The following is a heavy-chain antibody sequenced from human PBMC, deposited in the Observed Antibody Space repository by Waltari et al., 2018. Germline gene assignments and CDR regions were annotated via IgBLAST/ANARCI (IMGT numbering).Heavy chain of an antibody. CDR2: VSPHNGDT. D-gene: IGHD4-17*01. V-gene: IGHV1-18*04. J-gene: IGHJ4*02. CDR3: ARGAPYGDYLPCDY. CDR1: GYTFTRYG. Sequence: QVQLVQSGAEVEKPGASVKVSCKAIGYTFTRYGISWVRQAPGKGLEWMGWVSPHNGDTDYAQKFQGRVTMATDTFMNTAYMELRSLRPDDTAVYYCARGAPYGDYLPCDYWGQGTLVTVSS.